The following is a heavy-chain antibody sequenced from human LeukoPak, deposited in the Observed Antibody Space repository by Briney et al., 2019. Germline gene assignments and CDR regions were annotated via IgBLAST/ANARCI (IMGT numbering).Heavy chain of an antibody. CDR1: GFTFSSYG. CDR2: IRYDGSNK. CDR3: AKGHCSSTSCYPYYFDY. J-gene: IGHJ4*02. Sequence: PGGSLRLSCAASGFTFSSYGMHWVRQAPGKGLEWVAFIRYDGSNKYYADSVKGRFTISRDNSKNTLYLQMNSLRAEDTAVYYCAKGHCSSTSCYPYYFDYWGQGTLVTVSS. V-gene: IGHV3-30*02. D-gene: IGHD2-2*01.